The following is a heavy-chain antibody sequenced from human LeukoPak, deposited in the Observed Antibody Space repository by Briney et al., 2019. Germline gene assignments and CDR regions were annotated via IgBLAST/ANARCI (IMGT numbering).Heavy chain of an antibody. CDR3: ARRALGVGLNWSDP. J-gene: IGHJ5*02. CDR1: GGSISSSNCY. V-gene: IGHV4-39*07. Sequence: SETLSLTCTVSGGSISSSNCYWGWIRQPPGKGLEWIGSIYYSGSTYYNPSLKSRVTISVDTSKNLFFLKLTSVTAADTAVYYCARRALGVGLNWSDPWGQGTLVTVSS. D-gene: IGHD3-16*01. CDR2: IYYSGST.